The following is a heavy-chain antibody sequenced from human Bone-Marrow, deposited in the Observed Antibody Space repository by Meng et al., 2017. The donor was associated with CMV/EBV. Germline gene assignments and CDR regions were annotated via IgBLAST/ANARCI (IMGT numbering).Heavy chain of an antibody. D-gene: IGHD3-3*01. V-gene: IGHV3-7*01. Sequence: GGSLRLSCAASGFTFSSYWMSWVRQAPGKGLEWVANIKQDGSEKYYVDSVKGRFTISRDNAKNSLYLQMNSLRAEDTAVYYCAATIFGVAHGTDYWGQGTLVTFSS. CDR1: GFTFSSYW. J-gene: IGHJ4*02. CDR2: IKQDGSEK. CDR3: AATIFGVAHGTDY.